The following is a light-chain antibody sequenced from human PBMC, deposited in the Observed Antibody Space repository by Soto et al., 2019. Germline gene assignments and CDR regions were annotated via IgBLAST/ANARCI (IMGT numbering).Light chain of an antibody. CDR3: SSYASAGTHVV. J-gene: IGLJ2*01. CDR2: EVS. CDR1: SSNVGGHNY. Sequence: QSALTQPASVSGSPGQSITISCTGTSSNVGGHNYVSWYQHHPGKAPKLMIYEVSNRPSGVSNRFSGSKSGNTASLTISGLQAEDEADYFCSSYASAGTHVVFGGGTKLTVL. V-gene: IGLV2-14*01.